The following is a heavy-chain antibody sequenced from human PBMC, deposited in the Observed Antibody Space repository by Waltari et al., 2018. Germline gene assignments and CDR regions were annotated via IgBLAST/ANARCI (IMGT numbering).Heavy chain of an antibody. CDR1: GYSFTPYI. V-gene: IGHV1-18*01. CDR2: ISVYNGNT. J-gene: IGHJ6*03. Sequence: QVQLVQPGAEVKKPGASVKVSCKASGYSFTPYIVSWVRQAPGKGLEWMGWISVYNGNTKYAQKFQDRVTMTIDTSTDTAYMELRSLRSDDTAVYYCAREVGDFYYYMDVWGKGTTVTVSS. D-gene: IGHD4-17*01. CDR3: AREVGDFYYYMDV.